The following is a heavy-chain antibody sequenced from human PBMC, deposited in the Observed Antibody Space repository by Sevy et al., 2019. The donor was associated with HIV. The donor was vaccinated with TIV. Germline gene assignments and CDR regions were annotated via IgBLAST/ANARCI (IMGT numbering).Heavy chain of an antibody. D-gene: IGHD6-6*01. J-gene: IGHJ4*02. Sequence: GGSLRLSCAASGFTFSRYNMNWVRQAPGKGLEWVSSISSSSTYRNYAYSVKGRFTISRDNAKSSVYLHMNSLRAEDTAVYYCARQTAEYSSFFFDYWGQGALVTVSS. CDR1: GFTFSRYN. V-gene: IGHV3-21*01. CDR2: ISSSSTYR. CDR3: ARQTAEYSSFFFDY.